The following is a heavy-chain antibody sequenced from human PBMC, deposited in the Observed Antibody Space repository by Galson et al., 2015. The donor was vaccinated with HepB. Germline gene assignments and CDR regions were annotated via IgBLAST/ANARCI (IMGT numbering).Heavy chain of an antibody. CDR3: ARGYSGYDTIDY. D-gene: IGHD5-12*01. CDR2: VSGSGGST. J-gene: IGHJ4*02. CDR1: GFIFSSYG. V-gene: IGHV3-23*01. Sequence: SLRLSCAASGFIFSSYGMSWVRQAPGKGLEWVSAVSGSGGSTYYADSVKGRFTISRDNAKNSLYLQMNSLRAEDTAVYYCARGYSGYDTIDYWGQGTLVTVSS.